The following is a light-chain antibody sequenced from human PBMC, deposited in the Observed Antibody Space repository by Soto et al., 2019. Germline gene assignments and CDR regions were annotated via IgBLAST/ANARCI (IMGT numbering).Light chain of an antibody. V-gene: IGKV3-20*01. CDR1: ESVSDNY. Sequence: EIVLTQSPGTLSLSPGERATLSCRASESVSDNYLAWYQQRSGQAPRLVIYGVSSRASAVPDRFSGSGSGADFTLTIRRLEPEDFAVYYCQQYGSSPLTFGGGTKVDIK. CDR3: QQYGSSPLT. CDR2: GVS. J-gene: IGKJ4*01.